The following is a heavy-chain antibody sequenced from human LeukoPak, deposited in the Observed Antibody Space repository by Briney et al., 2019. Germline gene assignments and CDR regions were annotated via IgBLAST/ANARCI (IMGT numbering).Heavy chain of an antibody. J-gene: IGHJ3*02. CDR1: GGSISTYY. CDR2: IFYSGST. Sequence: PSETLSLTCTVSGGSISTYYWSWIRQPPGKGLEWIGYIFYSGSTNYNPSLKSRVTISVDTSKNQFSLKLSSVTAADTAVYYCARTGRYFDWLSSDDAFDIWGQGTVVTVSS. CDR3: ARTGRYFDWLSSDDAFDI. V-gene: IGHV4-59*01. D-gene: IGHD3-9*01.